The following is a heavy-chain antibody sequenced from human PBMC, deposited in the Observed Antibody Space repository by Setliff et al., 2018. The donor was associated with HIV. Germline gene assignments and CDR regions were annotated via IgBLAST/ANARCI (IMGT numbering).Heavy chain of an antibody. CDR2: ITQDGSST. Sequence: PGGSLRLSCAASGFTFSTYHMSWVRQAPGKGLEWVAKITQDGSSTSYADSVKGRFTISRDNAKNSLYLQMNSLRAEDTAVYYCARRDCSGGSCYMGYWGQGTLVTVSS. V-gene: IGHV3-7*01. CDR3: ARRDCSGGSCYMGY. D-gene: IGHD2-15*01. J-gene: IGHJ4*02. CDR1: GFTFSTYH.